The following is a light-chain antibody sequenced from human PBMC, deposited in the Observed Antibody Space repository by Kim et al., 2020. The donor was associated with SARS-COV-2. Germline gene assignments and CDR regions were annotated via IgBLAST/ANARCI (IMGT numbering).Light chain of an antibody. CDR2: DAS. Sequence: ASFGHRVTSTCPSSQSVYNWMALSQYKPGKAPKLLMYDASALESGIPSIFSGSGYGTEFILTINSLHPDDFATYYCQQYNAYPHTFGQGTKVDIK. CDR1: QSVYNW. V-gene: IGKV1-5*01. CDR3: QQYNAYPHT. J-gene: IGKJ2*01.